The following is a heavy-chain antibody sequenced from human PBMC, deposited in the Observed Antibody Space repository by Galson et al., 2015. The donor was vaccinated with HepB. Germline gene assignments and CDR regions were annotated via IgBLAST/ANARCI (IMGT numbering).Heavy chain of an antibody. CDR3: ARDDITMVRGVPMGAFDI. D-gene: IGHD3-10*01. V-gene: IGHV3-48*02. CDR1: GFTFSSYS. CDR2: ISSSSSTI. J-gene: IGHJ3*02. Sequence: SLRLSCAASGFTFSSYSMNWVRQAPGKGLEWVSYISSSSSTIYYADSVKGRFTISRDNAKNSLYLQMNSLRDEDTAVYYCARDDITMVRGVPMGAFDIWGQGTMVTVSS.